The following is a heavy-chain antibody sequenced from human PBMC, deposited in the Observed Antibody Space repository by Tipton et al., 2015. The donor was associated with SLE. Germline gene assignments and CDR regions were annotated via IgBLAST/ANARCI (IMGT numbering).Heavy chain of an antibody. CDR1: GFAFSSYG. CDR3: ARGGFLEWLEPLAFDP. J-gene: IGHJ5*02. Sequence: SLRLSCAASGFAFSSYGMHWVRQAPGKGLEWVAFIRFDGNNKYYADSVKGRFTISRDNSKNTLYLQMNSLRAEDTAVYYCARGGFLEWLEPLAFDPWGQGTLVTVSS. D-gene: IGHD3-3*01. V-gene: IGHV3-30*02. CDR2: IRFDGNNK.